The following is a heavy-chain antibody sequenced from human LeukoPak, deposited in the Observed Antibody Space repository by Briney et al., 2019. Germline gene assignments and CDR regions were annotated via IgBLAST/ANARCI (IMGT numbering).Heavy chain of an antibody. CDR3: ARPSITMVRGFDP. D-gene: IGHD3-10*01. V-gene: IGHV4-39*01. CDR2: IYYSGST. CDR1: GASLSVSGRN. Sequence: SETLSLTCTVSGASLSVSGRNWGWVRQPPGKGLEWIGSIYYSGSTYYNPSLKSRVTISVDTSKNQFSLKLSSVTAADTAVYYCARPSITMVRGFDPWGQGTLVTVSS. J-gene: IGHJ5*02.